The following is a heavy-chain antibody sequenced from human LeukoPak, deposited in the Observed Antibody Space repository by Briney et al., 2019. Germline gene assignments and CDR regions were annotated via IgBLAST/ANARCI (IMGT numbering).Heavy chain of an antibody. CDR1: GFTFSSYA. CDR3: AKGRRSSWYNAFDI. V-gene: IGHV3-23*01. CDR2: ISGSGGST. D-gene: IGHD6-13*01. J-gene: IGHJ3*02. Sequence: GGSPRLSCAASGFTFSSYAMSWVRQAPGKGLEWVSAISGSGGSTYYADSVKGRFTISRDNSKNTLYLQMNGLRAEDTAVYYCAKGRRSSWYNAFDIWGQGTMVTVSS.